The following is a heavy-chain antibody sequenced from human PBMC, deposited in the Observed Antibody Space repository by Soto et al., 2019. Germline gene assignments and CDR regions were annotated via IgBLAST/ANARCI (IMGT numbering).Heavy chain of an antibody. CDR2: ISGSGGST. CDR3: AFLGYCSGGSCSSRRAFDI. J-gene: IGHJ3*02. CDR1: GFTFSSYA. V-gene: IGHV3-23*01. Sequence: GGSLRLSCAASGFTFSSYAMSWVRQAPGKGLEWVSAISGSGGSTYYADSVKGRFTISRDNSKNTLYLQMNSLRVEDTAVYYCAFLGYCSGGSCSSRRAFDIWGQGTMVTVSS. D-gene: IGHD2-15*01.